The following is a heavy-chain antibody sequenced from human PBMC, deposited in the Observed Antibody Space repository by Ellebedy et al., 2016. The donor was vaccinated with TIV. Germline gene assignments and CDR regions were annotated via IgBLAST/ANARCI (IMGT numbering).Heavy chain of an antibody. CDR3: AIPNWNFDY. J-gene: IGHJ4*02. D-gene: IGHD1-20*01. CDR1: GFTFSSYA. Sequence: GESLKISCAASGFTFSSYAMHWVRQAPGKGLEWVAVISYDGSNKYYADSVKGRFTISRDNSKNTLYLQMNSLRAEDTAVYYCAIPNWNFDYWGQGTLVTVSS. V-gene: IGHV3-30-3*01. CDR2: ISYDGSNK.